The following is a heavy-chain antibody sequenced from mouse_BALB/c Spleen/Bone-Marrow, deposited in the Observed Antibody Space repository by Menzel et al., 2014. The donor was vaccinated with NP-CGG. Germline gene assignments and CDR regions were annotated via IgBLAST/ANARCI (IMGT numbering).Heavy chain of an antibody. Sequence: VQLQQSGAELVKPGASVKLSCTASGFNIKDTYMYWVKQRPEQGLEWIGRIDPVNGNTKYDPKFQDKATITADTSSNTAYLQLSSLTSEDTAVYYCARYYYGSSLFAYWGQGTLVTVSA. J-gene: IGHJ3*01. V-gene: IGHV14-3*02. D-gene: IGHD1-1*01. CDR2: IDPVNGNT. CDR3: ARYYYGSSLFAY. CDR1: GFNIKDTY.